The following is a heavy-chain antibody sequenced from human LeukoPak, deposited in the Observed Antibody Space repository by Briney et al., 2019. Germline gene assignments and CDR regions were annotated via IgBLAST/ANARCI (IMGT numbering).Heavy chain of an antibody. V-gene: IGHV4-34*01. CDR3: ARGLWVFGY. CDR1: GGSFSGYY. Sequence: SSETLSLTCAVYGGSFSGYYWSWIRQPPGKGLEWIGEINHSGSTNYNPSLKSRVTISVDTSKNQFSLKLSSVTAADTAVYSCARGLWVFGYWGQGTLVTVSS. J-gene: IGHJ4*02. CDR2: INHSGST. D-gene: IGHD3-16*01.